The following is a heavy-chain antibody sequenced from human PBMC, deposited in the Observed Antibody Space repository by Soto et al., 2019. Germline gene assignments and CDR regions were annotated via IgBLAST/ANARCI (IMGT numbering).Heavy chain of an antibody. J-gene: IGHJ6*02. CDR2: INPKTAAT. D-gene: IGHD1-1*01. Sequence: GASVKVSCKPSGYSFSDYFIQWVRQAPGQGLEWVAWINPKTAATNYAKKFQGRVSLTWDTSSTTAYMELTRLRPDDTAGYYCARINWALNYYNGMDVWGQGTTVTVSS. V-gene: IGHV1-2*02. CDR3: ARINWALNYYNGMDV. CDR1: GYSFSDYF.